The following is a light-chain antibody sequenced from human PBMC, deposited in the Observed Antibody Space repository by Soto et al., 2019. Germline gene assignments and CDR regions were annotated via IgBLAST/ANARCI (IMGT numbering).Light chain of an antibody. J-gene: IGLJ2*01. CDR1: SSNIGAGYD. CDR3: QCYDSSLSGSV. Sequence: QSVLTQPPSVSGAPGQRVTISCTGSSSNIGAGYDVHWYQQLPGTAPKLLIYGNSNRPSGVPDRFSGSKSGTSASLAITGLQAEEEADDYCQCYDSSLSGSVFGGGTKLTVL. V-gene: IGLV1-40*01. CDR2: GNS.